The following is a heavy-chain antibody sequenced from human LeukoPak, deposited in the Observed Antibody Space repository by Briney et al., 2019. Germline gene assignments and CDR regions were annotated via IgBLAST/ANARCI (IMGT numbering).Heavy chain of an antibody. CDR3: AKSSPPPLRY. CDR2: ITGSGGRT. CDR1: GFTFSSYS. V-gene: IGHV3-23*01. J-gene: IGHJ4*02. Sequence: PGGSLRLSCAASGFTFSSYSMNWVRQAPGKGLEWVSAITGSGGRTYYADSVKGRFTISRDNSKNTLYLQMNSLRAEDTAVYYCAKSSPPPLRYWGQGTLVTVSS.